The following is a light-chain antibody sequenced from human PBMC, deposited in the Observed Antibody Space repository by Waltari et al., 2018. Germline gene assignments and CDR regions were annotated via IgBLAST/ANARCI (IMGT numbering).Light chain of an antibody. CDR1: QGVGRT. Sequence: EIVLTQSPASLSLSPGARATLSCRASQGVGRTLAWYRQRPGQAPRPLFYDASSRATGIPDRFSGSGSGTDCSLTISRLEPEDFAVYYCQKYGTRPATFGQGTKVEVK. V-gene: IGKV3-20*01. CDR2: DAS. CDR3: QKYGTRPAT. J-gene: IGKJ1*01.